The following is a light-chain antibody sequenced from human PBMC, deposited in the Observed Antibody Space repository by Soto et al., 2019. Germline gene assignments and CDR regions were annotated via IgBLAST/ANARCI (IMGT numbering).Light chain of an antibody. CDR1: QSISSW. CDR2: AAS. CDR3: QQYNSYSWT. Sequence: DIQMTQSPSTLSASVGDRVTITCRASQSISSWLAWYQQKPGKAPRLLINAASSLKSGVPSRFSGSGSGTEFTLTISSLQPDDFATYYCQQYNSYSWTFGQGTKVEIK. V-gene: IGKV1-5*01. J-gene: IGKJ1*01.